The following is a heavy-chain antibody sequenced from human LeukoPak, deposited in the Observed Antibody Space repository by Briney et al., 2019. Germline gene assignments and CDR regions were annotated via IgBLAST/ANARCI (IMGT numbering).Heavy chain of an antibody. CDR3: ASVEWELLGY. CDR1: GFTLRSYT. D-gene: IGHD1-26*01. Sequence: TGGSLRLSCAASGFTLRSYTMNWVRQAPGKGLEWVSSIGIYYADSVKGRFIISRDNAKNSLYLQMNSLRAEDTAVYYCASVEWELLGYWGQGTLVTVSS. J-gene: IGHJ4*02. CDR2: IGI. V-gene: IGHV3-21*01.